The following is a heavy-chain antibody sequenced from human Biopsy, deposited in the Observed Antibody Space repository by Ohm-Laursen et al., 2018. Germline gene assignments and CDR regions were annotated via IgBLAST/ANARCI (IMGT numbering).Heavy chain of an antibody. CDR1: GGTFINYA. D-gene: IGHD1-26*01. CDR2: IIPMFSTA. CDR3: ARGPHSGSHSCFDY. J-gene: IGHJ4*02. Sequence: GASVKVSCKASGGTFINYAISWVRQAPGQGLEWMGGIIPMFSTANYAQMFQGRVTISADESTSTSYMELSSLTTEDTAIYYCARGPHSGSHSCFDYWGRGTLVTVSS. V-gene: IGHV1-69*13.